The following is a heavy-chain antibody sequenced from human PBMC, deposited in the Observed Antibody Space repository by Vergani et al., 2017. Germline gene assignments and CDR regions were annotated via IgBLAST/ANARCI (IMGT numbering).Heavy chain of an antibody. D-gene: IGHD3-10*02. CDR1: GFTFSSYA. Sequence: QVQLVESGGGVVQPGRSLRLSCAASGFTFSSYAMHWVRQAPGKGLEWVAVISYDGSNKYYADSVKGRFTISRDNSKNTLYLQMNSLRAEDTAVYYCARVFGRYYFDYWGQGTLVTVPS. CDR2: ISYDGSNK. J-gene: IGHJ4*02. CDR3: ARVFGRYYFDY. V-gene: IGHV3-30-3*01.